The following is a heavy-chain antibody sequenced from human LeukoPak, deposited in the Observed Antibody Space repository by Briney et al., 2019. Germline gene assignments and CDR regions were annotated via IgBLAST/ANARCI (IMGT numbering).Heavy chain of an antibody. D-gene: IGHD6-19*01. Sequence: SETLSLTCVVYGESFSGYYWTWIRQPPGKGLEWIGEIIDTGSTNYNPSLKNRVTISVDTSKNQFSLKLSSVTAADTAVYYCARRSRAPSSGWRYYFDYWGQGTLVTVSS. J-gene: IGHJ4*02. CDR1: GESFSGYY. V-gene: IGHV4-34*12. CDR3: ARRSRAPSSGWRYYFDY. CDR2: IIDTGST.